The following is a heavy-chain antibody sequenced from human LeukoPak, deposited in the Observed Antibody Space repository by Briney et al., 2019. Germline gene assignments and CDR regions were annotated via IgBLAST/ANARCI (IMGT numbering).Heavy chain of an antibody. Sequence: SGPTLVKPTQTLTLTCTFSGFSLSTSEVAVGWIRQPPGKALEWLALIFWDDDKRYSPSLRNRLTITKDTSKNQVVLTMSNVDPEDTATYHCAHSKTEMEALNVWGQGTMVTVSS. J-gene: IGHJ3*01. CDR2: IFWDDDK. CDR1: GFSLSTSEVA. CDR3: AHSKTEMEALNV. D-gene: IGHD1-14*01. V-gene: IGHV2-5*02.